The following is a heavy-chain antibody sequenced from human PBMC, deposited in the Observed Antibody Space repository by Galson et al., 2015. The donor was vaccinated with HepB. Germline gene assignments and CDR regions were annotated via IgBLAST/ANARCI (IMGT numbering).Heavy chain of an antibody. J-gene: IGHJ4*02. CDR2: IKSKTDGGTT. D-gene: IGHD2-8*01. Sequence: SLRLSCAASGFTFSNAWMNWVRQAPGKGLEWVGRIKSKTDGGTTGYAAPVKGRFTISRDDSKNTLYLQMNSLKTEDTAVYYCTTDNCTNGVCYAFEARYYFDYWGQGTLVTVSS. V-gene: IGHV3-15*07. CDR1: GFTFSNAW. CDR3: TTDNCTNGVCYAFEARYYFDY.